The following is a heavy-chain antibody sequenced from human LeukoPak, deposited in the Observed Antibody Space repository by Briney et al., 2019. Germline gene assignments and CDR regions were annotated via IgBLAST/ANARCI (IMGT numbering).Heavy chain of an antibody. CDR2: IRGDNGDT. J-gene: IGHJ4*02. CDR3: ARVGLLTGYYFFDY. CDR1: GYTFTSYG. V-gene: IGHV1-18*01. Sequence: ASVKVSCKASGYTFTSYGITWVRQAPGQGLEWVGWIRGDNGDTNYAQKLQGRVTMTTDTSTSTAYMELRSLGSDETAVYYCARVGLLTGYYFFDYWGQGTLVTVSS. D-gene: IGHD3-9*01.